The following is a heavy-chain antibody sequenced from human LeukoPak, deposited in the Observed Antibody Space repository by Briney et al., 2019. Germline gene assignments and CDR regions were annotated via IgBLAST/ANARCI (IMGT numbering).Heavy chain of an antibody. J-gene: IGHJ6*02. CDR2: IIPIFGTA. CDR3: ARAHKPDGGGGITIFGVVSLYYYYGMDV. CDR1: GYTFTSYG. Sequence: SVKVSCKASGYTFTSYGISWVRQAPGQGLEWMGGIIPIFGTANYAQKFQGRVTIPADESTSTAYMELSSLRSEDTAVYYCARAHKPDGGGGITIFGVVSLYYYYGMDVWGQGTTVTVSS. D-gene: IGHD3-3*01. V-gene: IGHV1-69*13.